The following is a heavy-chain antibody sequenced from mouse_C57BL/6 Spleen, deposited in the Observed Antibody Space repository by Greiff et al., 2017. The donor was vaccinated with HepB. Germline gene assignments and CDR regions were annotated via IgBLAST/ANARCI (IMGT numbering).Heavy chain of an antibody. D-gene: IGHD1-1*01. V-gene: IGHV5-4*01. CDR3: ACLITTVEEGYFDV. Sequence: DVPLVESGGGLVKPGGSLKLSCAASGFTFSSYAMSWVRQTPENRLEWVATISDGGSYTYYPDNVKGRFTISRDNAKNNLYLHMSHLKSEDTALYYCACLITTVEEGYFDVWGTGTTVTVSS. CDR2: ISDGGSYT. CDR1: GFTFSSYA. J-gene: IGHJ1*03.